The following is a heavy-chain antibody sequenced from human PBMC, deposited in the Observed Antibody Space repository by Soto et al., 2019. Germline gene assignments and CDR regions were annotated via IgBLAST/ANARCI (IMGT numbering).Heavy chain of an antibody. CDR3: ARVAGYFYGGTSAGWFAP. V-gene: IGHV4-59*01. J-gene: IGHJ5*02. D-gene: IGHD4-17*01. Sequence: PSETLSLTCTVSGGSISSYYWSGIRQPPGKGLEWIGDIYYSGSTNDNPSLKSRVTISVDTSKSQFSLKLSSVTAADTAVHYCARVAGYFYGGTSAGWFAPWCQGPLVPVS. CDR2: IYYSGST. CDR1: GGSISSYY.